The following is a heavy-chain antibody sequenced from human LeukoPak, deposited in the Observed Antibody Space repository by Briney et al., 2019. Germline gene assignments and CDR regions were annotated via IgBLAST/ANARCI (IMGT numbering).Heavy chain of an antibody. D-gene: IGHD3-10*01. CDR1: GFTFSSYG. CDR3: AKYVFSYGAGSYLAH. Sequence: PGGSLRLSYAASGFTFSSYGMSWVRQAPGKGLEWVSGISGSGSNTYYAESVKDRFIISRDSTKNTLFLQVNNLRVEDTAVYYCAKYVFSYGAGSYLAHWGRGTLVSVSS. J-gene: IGHJ4*02. V-gene: IGHV3-23*01. CDR2: ISGSGSNT.